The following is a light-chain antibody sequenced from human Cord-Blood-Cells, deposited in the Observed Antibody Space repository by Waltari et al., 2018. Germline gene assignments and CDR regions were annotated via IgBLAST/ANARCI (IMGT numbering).Light chain of an antibody. CDR2: AAS. CDR1: QSISSY. V-gene: IGKV1-39*01. CDR3: QQSYSTPQT. Sequence: DIQMTQSPSSLSASVGDRVTIPCRASQSISSYLNWYQQKPGNAPKLLIYAASSLQSGVPSRFSGSVSGTDFTLTISSLQPEDFATYYCQQSYSTPQTFGQGTKVEIK. J-gene: IGKJ1*01.